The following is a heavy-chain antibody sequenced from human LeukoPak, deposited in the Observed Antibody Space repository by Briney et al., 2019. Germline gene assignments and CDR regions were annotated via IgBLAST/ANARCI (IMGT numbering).Heavy chain of an antibody. Sequence: SVKVSCKASGGTFSSYAISWVRQAPGQGLEWMGRIIPIFGTANYAQKLQGRVTITTDESTSTAYMELSSLRSEDTAVYYCARERGYSYGYPDCWGQGTLVTVSS. CDR2: IIPIFGTA. CDR1: GGTFSSYA. V-gene: IGHV1-69*05. D-gene: IGHD5-18*01. J-gene: IGHJ4*02. CDR3: ARERGYSYGYPDC.